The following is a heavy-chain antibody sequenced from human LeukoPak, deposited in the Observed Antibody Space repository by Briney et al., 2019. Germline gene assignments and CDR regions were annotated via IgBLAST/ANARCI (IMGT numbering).Heavy chain of an antibody. CDR3: ARDRPHNWFDP. Sequence: PGGSLTLSCAASGLTFRNYWMHWVRQAPGTRVVWVGHLHNDGDGPTYADSVKGRFTISRDNAKNTLYLQLNSLRAEDTAVYYCARDRPHNWFDPWGQGTLVTVYS. CDR1: GLTFRNYW. V-gene: IGHV3-74*01. J-gene: IGHJ5*02. CDR2: LHNDGDGP.